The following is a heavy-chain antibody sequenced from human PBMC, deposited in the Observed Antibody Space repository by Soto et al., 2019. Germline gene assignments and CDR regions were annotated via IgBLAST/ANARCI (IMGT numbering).Heavy chain of an antibody. J-gene: IGHJ4*02. D-gene: IGHD6-19*01. Sequence: QVQLVESGGGVVQPGRSLRLSCAASGFNFSSYVMHWVRQAPGKGLEWVAVIWYDGGNKYYADSVKGRFTISRDNSKNTLYLQMNSLRAEDTAVYYCARDGQWLPRDGLRSSYYCDYCCPGTLVTVSS. CDR1: GFNFSSYV. CDR2: IWYDGGNK. V-gene: IGHV3-33*01. CDR3: ARDGQWLPRDGLRSSYYCDY.